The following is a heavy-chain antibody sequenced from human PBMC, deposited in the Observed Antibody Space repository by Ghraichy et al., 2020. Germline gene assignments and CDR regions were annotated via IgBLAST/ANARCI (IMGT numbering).Heavy chain of an antibody. CDR2: VYYTGAT. CDR3: ARYPVPGWFDP. Sequence: ESLNISCSVSGDSINSGAYYWTWIRQPPGKGLEWIGYVYYTGATYSNPSLRSRVTMSVDTSKNEFALRVFSVTAADTAVYYCARYPVPGWFDPWGQGTLVTVS. CDR1: GDSINSGAYY. J-gene: IGHJ5*02. V-gene: IGHV4-39*01.